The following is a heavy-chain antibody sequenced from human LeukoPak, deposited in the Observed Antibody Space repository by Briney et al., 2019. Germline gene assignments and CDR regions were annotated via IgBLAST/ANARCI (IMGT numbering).Heavy chain of an antibody. Sequence: SETLSLTCTVSGGSISSSSYYWGWIRQPPGKGLEWIGSIYYSGSTYYNPSLKSRVTISVDTSKNQFSLKLSSVTAADTAVYYCARDGNAWSLLWFGESFDYWGQGTLVTVSS. J-gene: IGHJ4*02. CDR1: GGSISSSSYY. V-gene: IGHV4-39*07. CDR2: IYYSGST. CDR3: ARDGNAWSLLWFGESFDY. D-gene: IGHD3-10*01.